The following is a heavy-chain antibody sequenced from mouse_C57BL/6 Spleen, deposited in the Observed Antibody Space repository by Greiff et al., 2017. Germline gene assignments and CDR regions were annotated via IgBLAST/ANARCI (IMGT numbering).Heavy chain of an antibody. Sequence: QVQLQQPGAELVRPGSSVKLSCKASGYTFTSYWMDWVKQRPGQGLEWIGNIYPSDSETHYNQKFKDKATLTVDKSSSTAYMQLSSLTSEDSAVYYCARNHYSSYCDVWGTGTTVTVSS. D-gene: IGHD2-5*01. CDR2: IYPSDSET. CDR3: ARNHYSSYCDV. CDR1: GYTFTSYW. J-gene: IGHJ1*03. V-gene: IGHV1-61*01.